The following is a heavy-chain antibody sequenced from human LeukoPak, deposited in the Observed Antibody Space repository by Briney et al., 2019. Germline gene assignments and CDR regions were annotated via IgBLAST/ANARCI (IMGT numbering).Heavy chain of an antibody. CDR2: TYYRSNLYN. Sequence: SQTLSLTCAISGDSVSSNSAAWNWLRHSPSRGLEWLGRTYYRSNLYNDYSVSVKSRITINPDPPKNQFSLQLNSVAPEDTAVYYCARESKGAAPWGWGQGTLVTVSS. CDR1: GDSVSSNSAA. J-gene: IGHJ4*02. V-gene: IGHV6-1*01. D-gene: IGHD1-26*01. CDR3: ARESKGAAPWG.